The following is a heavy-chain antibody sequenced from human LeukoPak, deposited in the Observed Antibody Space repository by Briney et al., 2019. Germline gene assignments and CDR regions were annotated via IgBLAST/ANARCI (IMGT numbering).Heavy chain of an antibody. J-gene: IGHJ6*02. CDR1: GGSISSSSYY. CDR3: ARQWGNYGDYNFYYYYGMDV. Sequence: PSETLSLTCTVSGGSISSSSYYWGWIRQPPGKGLEWIGGIYYSGSTYYNPSLKSRVTISVDTSKNQFSLKLSSVTAADTAVYYCARQWGNYGDYNFYYYYGMDVWGQGTTVTVSS. D-gene: IGHD4-17*01. V-gene: IGHV4-39*01. CDR2: IYYSGST.